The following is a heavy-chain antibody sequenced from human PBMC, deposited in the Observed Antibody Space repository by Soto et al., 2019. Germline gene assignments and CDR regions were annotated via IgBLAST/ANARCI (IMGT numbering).Heavy chain of an antibody. CDR2: ISNDGGDK. CDR3: AKEFFDSSGFYPSLDALDI. J-gene: IGHJ3*02. CDR1: GFTLGTYG. V-gene: IGHV3-30*18. Sequence: QVQLAESGGGVVQPGRSLTITCAASGFTLGTYGMHWVRQAPGNGLEWVAVISNDGGDKYYSDSVMGRFTISRDNSKNTLFLQMNSLRAEDTAVYFCAKEFFDSSGFYPSLDALDIWGQGTVVTVSS. D-gene: IGHD3-22*01.